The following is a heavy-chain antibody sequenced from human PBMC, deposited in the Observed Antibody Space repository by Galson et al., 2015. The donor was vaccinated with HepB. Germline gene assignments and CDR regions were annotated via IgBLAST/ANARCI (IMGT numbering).Heavy chain of an antibody. Sequence: SVKVSCKASGYTFTGYYMHWVRQAPGQGLEWMGWINPNSGGTNYAQKFQGRVTMTRDTSISTAYMELSRLRSDDTAVYYCARDLYGDYAFDYWGQGTLVAVSS. J-gene: IGHJ4*02. D-gene: IGHD4-17*01. CDR1: GYTFTGYY. V-gene: IGHV1-2*02. CDR3: ARDLYGDYAFDY. CDR2: INPNSGGT.